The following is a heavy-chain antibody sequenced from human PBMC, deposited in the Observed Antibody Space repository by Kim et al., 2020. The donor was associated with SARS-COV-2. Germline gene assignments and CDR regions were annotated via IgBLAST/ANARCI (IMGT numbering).Heavy chain of an antibody. CDR1: GFTFSNAW. J-gene: IGHJ6*03. CDR3: TTDPRLLYPGDRYYYYYMDV. V-gene: IGHV3-15*01. Sequence: GGSLRLSCAASGFTFSNAWMSWVRQAPGKGLEWVGRIKSKTDGGTTDYAAPVKGRFTISRDDSKNTLYLQMNSLKTEDTAVYYCTTDPRLLYPGDRYYYYYMDVWGKGTTVTVSS. D-gene: IGHD2-2*02. CDR2: IKSKTDGGTT.